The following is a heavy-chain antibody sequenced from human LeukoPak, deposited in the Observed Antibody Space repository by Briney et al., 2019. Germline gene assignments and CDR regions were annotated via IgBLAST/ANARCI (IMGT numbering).Heavy chain of an antibody. CDR1: GYTFTSYG. J-gene: IGHJ3*02. CDR2: ISVYNGHT. Sequence: ASVKVSCKASGYTFTSYGISWVRQAPGQGLEWMGWISVYNGHTNYAQKFQGRVTMTTDTSTSIVYMELGSLRSDDTAVYHCAREREYYGSGSPGGIWGQGTMVTVSS. V-gene: IGHV1-18*01. D-gene: IGHD3-10*01. CDR3: AREREYYGSGSPGGI.